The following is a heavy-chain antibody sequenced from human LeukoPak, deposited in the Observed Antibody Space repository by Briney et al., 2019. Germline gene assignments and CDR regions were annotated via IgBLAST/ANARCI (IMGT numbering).Heavy chain of an antibody. J-gene: IGHJ6*02. CDR1: GYTFTDYY. V-gene: IGHV1-2*02. Sequence: ASVKVSCKASGYTFTDYYMHWVRQAPGQGLEWMGWLNPNSGDTNYAQKFQGRVSMTRDTSISTAYMDLSDLRSDDTAVYYCATVKLWFGELSTYGMDVWGQGTSVAASS. D-gene: IGHD3-10*01. CDR2: LNPNSGDT. CDR3: ATVKLWFGELSTYGMDV.